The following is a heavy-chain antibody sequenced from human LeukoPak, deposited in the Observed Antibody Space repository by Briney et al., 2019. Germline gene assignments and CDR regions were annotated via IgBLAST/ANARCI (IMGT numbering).Heavy chain of an antibody. CDR2: VTTSGSNT. CDR3: AKSLYGGCDY. J-gene: IGHJ4*02. V-gene: IGHV3-23*01. CDR1: GFTFSNSA. D-gene: IGHD3-16*02. Sequence: GGSLRLSCAASGFTFSNSAMGWVRQAPGKGLEWVSTVTTSGSNTYYADSVKGRFTISRDNSKSTLYLQMNSLRVDDTAVYYCAKSLYGGCDYWGQGTVVTVSS.